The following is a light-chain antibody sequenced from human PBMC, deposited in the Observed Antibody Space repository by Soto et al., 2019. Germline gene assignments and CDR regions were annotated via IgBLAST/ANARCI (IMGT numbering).Light chain of an antibody. CDR2: AAN. CDR1: QMISSY. Sequence: DIQMTQSPSSLSASVGDRVTITCRASQMISSYLNWYRQGPGNAPKILIFAANTLQSGVPSRFSGSGSGTDFNLTISSLQTEDFGTYECQQSYNTTLTGGQGTRLEIK. CDR3: QQSYNTTLT. J-gene: IGKJ5*01. V-gene: IGKV1-39*01.